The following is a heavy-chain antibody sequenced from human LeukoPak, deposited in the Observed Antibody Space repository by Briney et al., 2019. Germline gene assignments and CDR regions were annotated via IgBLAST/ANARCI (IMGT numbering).Heavy chain of an antibody. CDR1: GFTFNHYG. V-gene: IGHV3-33*01. J-gene: IGHJ4*02. D-gene: IGHD4-11*01. Sequence: GRSLTLSCAATGFTFNHYGMHWVRQAPGKGLAWVAVIWSDGTNRYYAGSVKGRFAISRDDSRNTVYLQMNSLRPEDTGVYYCARDAQRGFDYSNSLQYWGQGTPVTVST. CDR2: IWSDGTNR. CDR3: ARDAQRGFDYSNSLQY.